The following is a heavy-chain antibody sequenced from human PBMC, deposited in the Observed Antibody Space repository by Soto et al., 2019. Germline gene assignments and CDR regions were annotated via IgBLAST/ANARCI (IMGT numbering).Heavy chain of an antibody. J-gene: IGHJ4*02. V-gene: IGHV3-23*01. D-gene: IGHD3-10*01. CDR2: ISGSGGST. CDR3: AKDIWFGERAPDY. CDR1: GFTFSSYA. Sequence: GSLRLSCEASGFTFSSYAMSWVRQAPGKGLEWVSAISGSGGSTYYADSVKGRFTISRDNSKNTLYLQMNSLRAEDTAVYYCAKDIWFGERAPDYWGQGTLVTVSS.